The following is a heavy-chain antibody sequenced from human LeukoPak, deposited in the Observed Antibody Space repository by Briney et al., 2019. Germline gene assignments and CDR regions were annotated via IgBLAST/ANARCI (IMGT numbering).Heavy chain of an antibody. CDR3: ARVSAVAGTYDY. V-gene: IGHV3-74*01. Sequence: GGSLRLSCAASGFTVSSNYMSWVRQAPGKGLVWVSRVKYDGSSTNYADSVKGRFTISRDNANNTLYLQMNSLRAEDTAVYYCARVSAVAGTYDYWGQGTLVTVSS. D-gene: IGHD6-19*01. J-gene: IGHJ4*02. CDR2: VKYDGSST. CDR1: GFTVSSNY.